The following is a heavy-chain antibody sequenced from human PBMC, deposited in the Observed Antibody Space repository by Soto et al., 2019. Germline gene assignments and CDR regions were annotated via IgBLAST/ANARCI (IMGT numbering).Heavy chain of an antibody. Sequence: EVQLLQSGGDLVQPGGSLRVSCVASGFSFSNFAMSWVRQAPGKGLEWVSGIRGSGAESHYADSVRGRFTISRDNSKNTVYLEMHSLNVGDTAVYYCARSEGADGVVWFDTGGQGTLVTVSS. J-gene: IGHJ5*02. CDR3: ARSEGADGVVWFDT. D-gene: IGHD1-26*01. CDR2: IRGSGAES. V-gene: IGHV3-23*01. CDR1: GFSFSNFA.